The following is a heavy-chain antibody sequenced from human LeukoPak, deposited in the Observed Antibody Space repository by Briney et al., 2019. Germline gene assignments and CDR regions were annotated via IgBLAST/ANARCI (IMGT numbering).Heavy chain of an antibody. CDR1: GLTFRTYA. V-gene: IGHV3-23*01. J-gene: IGHJ4*02. Sequence: GGSLRLSCAASGLTFRTYAMSWVRQAPGKGLEWVSSISDSGGYTFYADSVKGRFTISRDNSKDTLYLDVSSLRVDDTAVYYCAKMWRVGGVTTLDYWGQGTLVTV. D-gene: IGHD3-16*01. CDR2: ISDSGGYT. CDR3: AKMWRVGGVTTLDY.